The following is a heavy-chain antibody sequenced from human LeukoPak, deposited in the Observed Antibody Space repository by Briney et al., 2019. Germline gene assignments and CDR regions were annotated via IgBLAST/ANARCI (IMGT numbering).Heavy chain of an antibody. V-gene: IGHV1-69*13. CDR1: GGTFSSYA. J-gene: IGHJ4*02. Sequence: GASVKVSCKASGGTFSSYAISWVRQAPGQGLEWMGGIIPIFGTANYAQKFQGRVTITADESTSTVYMELSSLRSEDTAVYYCARAGELELRDGYFDYWGQGTLVTVSS. CDR3: ARAGELELRDGYFDY. D-gene: IGHD1-7*01. CDR2: IIPIFGTA.